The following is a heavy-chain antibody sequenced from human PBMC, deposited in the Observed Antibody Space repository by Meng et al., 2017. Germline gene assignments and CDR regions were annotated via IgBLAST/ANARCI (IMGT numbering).Heavy chain of an antibody. Sequence: ASVKVSCKASGYTFTGYCMHWVRQAPGQGLEWMGRINPNSGGTNYAQKFQGRVTMTRDTSISTAYMELSRLRSDDTAVYYCARDFARRDYGGNRVSDYWGQGTLVTVSS. CDR1: GYTFTGYC. CDR2: INPNSGGT. CDR3: ARDFARRDYGGNRVSDY. J-gene: IGHJ4*02. V-gene: IGHV1-2*06. D-gene: IGHD4-23*01.